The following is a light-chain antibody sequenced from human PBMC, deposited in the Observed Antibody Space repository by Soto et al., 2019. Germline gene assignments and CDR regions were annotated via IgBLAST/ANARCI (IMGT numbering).Light chain of an antibody. J-gene: IGLJ1*01. V-gene: IGLV1-40*01. Sequence: QSVLTQPPSVSAAPGQKVTISCSGSNYNIGNNHVSWYQQLPGTAPKLLIFANINRPSGVPDRFSGSKSGTSASLAITGLRAEDEADYYCQSYDSSPSGYVFGTGTKVTVL. CDR1: NYNIGNNH. CDR2: ANI. CDR3: QSYDSSPSGYV.